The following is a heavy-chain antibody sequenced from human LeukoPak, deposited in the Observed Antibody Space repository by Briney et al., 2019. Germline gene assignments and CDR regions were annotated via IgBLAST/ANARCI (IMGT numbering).Heavy chain of an antibody. D-gene: IGHD3-22*01. CDR3: AGGGDSGGYYYPMFDY. J-gene: IGHJ4*02. V-gene: IGHV4-59*01. CDR2: IYYSGST. Sequence: SETLSLTCTVSGGSISSYYRSWIRQPPGKGLEWIGYIYYSGSTNYNPSLKSRVTISVDTSKNQFSLKLNSVTAADTAVYYCAGGGDSGGYYYPMFDYWGQGTLVTVSS. CDR1: GGSISSYY.